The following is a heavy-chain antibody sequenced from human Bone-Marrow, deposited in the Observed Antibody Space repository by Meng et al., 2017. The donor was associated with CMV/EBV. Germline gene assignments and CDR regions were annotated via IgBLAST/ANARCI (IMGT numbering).Heavy chain of an antibody. CDR3: ANQLRFLEWLLYFQH. CDR1: GFTFSDYY. V-gene: IGHV3-30*02. Sequence: GESLKISCAASGFTFSDYYMSWVRQAPGKGLEWVAFIRYDGSNKYYADSVKGRFTISRDNSKNTLYLQMNSLRAEDTAVYYCANQLRFLEWLLYFQHWGQGTLVTVSS. J-gene: IGHJ1*01. D-gene: IGHD3-3*01. CDR2: IRYDGSNK.